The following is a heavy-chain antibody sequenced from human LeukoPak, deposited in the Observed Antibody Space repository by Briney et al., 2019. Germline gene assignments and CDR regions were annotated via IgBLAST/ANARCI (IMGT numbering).Heavy chain of an antibody. D-gene: IGHD3-10*01. Sequence: PGGSLRLSCAASGFTFSSYSMNWVRQAPGKGLEWVSSISSSSSYIYYADSVKGRFTISRDNAKNSLYLQMNSLRAEDTAVYYCARLGRITMFRGTDYWGQGTLVTVSS. CDR1: GFTFSSYS. CDR3: ARLGRITMFRGTDY. CDR2: ISSSSSYI. V-gene: IGHV3-21*01. J-gene: IGHJ4*02.